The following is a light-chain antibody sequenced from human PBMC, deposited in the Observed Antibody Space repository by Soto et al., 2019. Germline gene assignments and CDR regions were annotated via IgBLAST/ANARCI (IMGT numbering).Light chain of an antibody. CDR3: QQRSNWPPEIT. J-gene: IGKJ5*01. CDR1: QSVSSS. CDR2: DAS. Sequence: EVVLTQSPATLSLSPGERATLSCRASQSVSSSLAWYQQKPGQAPRLLIFDASTRATGIPARFSGSGSGTDFTLTVSSLEPEDFALYYCQQRSNWPPEITFGQGTRLEIK. V-gene: IGKV3-11*01.